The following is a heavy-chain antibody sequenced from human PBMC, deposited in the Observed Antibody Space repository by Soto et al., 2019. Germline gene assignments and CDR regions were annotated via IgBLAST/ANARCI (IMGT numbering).Heavy chain of an antibody. Sequence: GGSLRLSCAASGFTFSSYGMHWVRQAPGKGLEWVAVISYDGSNKNYADSVKGRFTISRDNSKNTLYLQMNSLRAEDTAVYYCAKSGDRYYYHSSGYPTAPFDYWGQGT. J-gene: IGHJ4*02. CDR2: ISYDGSNK. D-gene: IGHD3-22*01. CDR1: GFTFSSYG. CDR3: AKSGDRYYYHSSGYPTAPFDY. V-gene: IGHV3-30*18.